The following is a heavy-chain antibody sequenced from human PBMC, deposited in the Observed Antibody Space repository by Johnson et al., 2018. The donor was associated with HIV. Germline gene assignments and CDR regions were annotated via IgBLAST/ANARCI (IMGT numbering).Heavy chain of an antibody. CDR3: ARGEYGSSGWSEEDGAFDI. Sequence: QVQLVESGGGVVQPGRSLRLSCAASGFTFSSYAMYWVRQAPGKGLEWVAVISYDGINKYYTDSVKGRFTISRDNSKNTLYLQMNSLRAEDTAVYYCARGEYGSSGWSEEDGAFDIWGQGTMVTVSS. CDR1: GFTFSSYA. J-gene: IGHJ3*02. CDR2: ISYDGINK. V-gene: IGHV3-30*04. D-gene: IGHD3-22*01.